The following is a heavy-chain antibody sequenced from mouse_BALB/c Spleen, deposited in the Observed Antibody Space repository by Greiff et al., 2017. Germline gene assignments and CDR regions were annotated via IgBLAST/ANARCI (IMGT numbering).Heavy chain of an antibody. D-gene: IGHD2-4*01. J-gene: IGHJ4*01. V-gene: IGHV1-20*02. CDR3: ARAYYDYDVYYAMDY. CDR2: INPYNGDT. Sequence: VQLQPSGPELVKPGASVKISCKASGYSFTGYFMNWVMQSHGKSLEWIGRINPYNGDTFYNQKFKGKATLTVDKSSSTAHMELRSLASEDSAVYYGARAYYDYDVYYAMDYWGQGTSVTVSS. CDR1: GYSFTGYF.